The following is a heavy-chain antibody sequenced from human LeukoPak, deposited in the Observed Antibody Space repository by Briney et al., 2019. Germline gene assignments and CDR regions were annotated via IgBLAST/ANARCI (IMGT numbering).Heavy chain of an antibody. D-gene: IGHD6-13*01. V-gene: IGHV1-2*02. Sequence: AVKVSCMACGYTFTGYYMLWLQQAAGQELAGMGWINPNSGGTSYAQKSQGRVTMTRYLSTSTVYMELRSLSSEDTAVYYCAREAPIAADASNWFDPWGQGTLVTVSS. CDR3: AREAPIAADASNWFDP. CDR2: INPNSGGT. J-gene: IGHJ5*02. CDR1: GYTFTGYY.